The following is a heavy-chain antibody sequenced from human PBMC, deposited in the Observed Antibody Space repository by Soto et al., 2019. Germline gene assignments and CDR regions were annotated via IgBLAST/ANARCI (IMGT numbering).Heavy chain of an antibody. CDR1: EFTFSSNA. CDR3: AKDFTAYLSSWFHL. Sequence: EVQLLESGGGLVQPGGSLRLSCAASEFTFSSNAMHWVRQAPGKGLEWVSGITGSGSTIFYADSVKGRFTISRDNFKNTLSLHMSSLRAEDTAIYYCAKDFTAYLSSWFHLWGQGTLVTVSP. CDR2: ITGSGSTI. V-gene: IGHV3-23*01. J-gene: IGHJ5*02. D-gene: IGHD6-13*01.